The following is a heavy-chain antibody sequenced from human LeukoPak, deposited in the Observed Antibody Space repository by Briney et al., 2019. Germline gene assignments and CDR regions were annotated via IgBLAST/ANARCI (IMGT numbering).Heavy chain of an antibody. D-gene: IGHD4-11*01. Sequence: PSETLSLTCTVSGGSISSGGYYWSWIRQPPGKGLEWIGEINHSGSTNYNPSLKSRVTISVDTSKNQFSLKLSSVTAADTAVYYCASVSPLRFSNYRTNYYYYGMDVWGQGTTVTVSS. V-gene: IGHV4-39*07. CDR3: ASVSPLRFSNYRTNYYYYGMDV. J-gene: IGHJ6*02. CDR2: INHSGST. CDR1: GGSISSGGYY.